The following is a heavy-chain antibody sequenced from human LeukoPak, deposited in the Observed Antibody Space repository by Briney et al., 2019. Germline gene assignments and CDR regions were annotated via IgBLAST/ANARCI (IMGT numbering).Heavy chain of an antibody. CDR2: IKQDGSEK. CDR1: GFTFNNYW. Sequence: GGSLRLSCAASGFTFNNYWMNWVRQAPGKGLEWVANIKQDGSEKYYVDSVKGRFTISRDNAKNSLYLQINALSTDDTAVYYCVRGYYYHYMDVWGKGTTVTVSS. J-gene: IGHJ6*03. V-gene: IGHV3-7*01. CDR3: VRGYYYHYMDV.